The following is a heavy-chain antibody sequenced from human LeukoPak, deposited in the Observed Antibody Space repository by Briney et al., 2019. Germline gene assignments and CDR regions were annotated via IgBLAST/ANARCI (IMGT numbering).Heavy chain of an antibody. J-gene: IGHJ4*02. CDR1: GFTFSSYG. CDR2: ISGSGGST. D-gene: IGHD6-19*01. CDR3: ARAPVQGWAFDY. Sequence: GGSLRLSCAASGFTFSSYGMSWVRQAPGKGLEWVSAISGSGGSTYYADSVKGRFTISRDNSKNTLYLQLNSLRAEDTAVYYCARAPVQGWAFDYWGQGTLVTVSS. V-gene: IGHV3-23*01.